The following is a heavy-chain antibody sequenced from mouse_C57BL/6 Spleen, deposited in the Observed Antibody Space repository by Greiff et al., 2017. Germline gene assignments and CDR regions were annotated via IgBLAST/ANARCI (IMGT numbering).Heavy chain of an antibody. Sequence: QVQLQQPGTELVKPGASVKLSCKASGYTFTSYWLHWVKQRPGQGLEWIGNINPSNGGTNYNEKFKSKATLTVDKSSSTAYMQLSSLTSEDSAVYYCARPAYGSSYYCDYWGKGTTLTVSS. CDR2: INPSNGGT. D-gene: IGHD1-1*01. J-gene: IGHJ2*01. V-gene: IGHV1-53*01. CDR3: ARPAYGSSYYCDY. CDR1: GYTFTSYW.